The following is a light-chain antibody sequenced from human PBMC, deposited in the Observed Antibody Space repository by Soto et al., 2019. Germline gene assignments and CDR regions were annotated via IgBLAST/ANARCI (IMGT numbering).Light chain of an antibody. J-gene: IGLJ7*01. V-gene: IGLV2-14*01. CDR2: DVS. CDR1: SSDVGGYNY. Sequence: QSALTQPASVSGSPGQSIAISCTGTSSDVGGYNYVSWYQQHPGKAPKLMIYDVSNRPSGVSNRFSGSKSGNTASLTISGLQAEDEADYFCSSYTSSSAPSAVFGGGTQLTV. CDR3: SSYTSSSAPSAV.